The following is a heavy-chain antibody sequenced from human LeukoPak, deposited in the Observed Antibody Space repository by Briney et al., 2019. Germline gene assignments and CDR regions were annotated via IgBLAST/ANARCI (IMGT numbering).Heavy chain of an antibody. Sequence: PGGSLRLSCAASAFTFSNFAMTWVRQAPGKGLDWVSSISANGIDTYYADSVKGRFTISRDNSKNTLSLQMYSLRAEDTAVYFCASAEGDSWGQGTLVTVSS. CDR3: ASAEGDS. CDR2: ISANGIDT. J-gene: IGHJ5*01. CDR1: AFTFSNFA. V-gene: IGHV3-23*01.